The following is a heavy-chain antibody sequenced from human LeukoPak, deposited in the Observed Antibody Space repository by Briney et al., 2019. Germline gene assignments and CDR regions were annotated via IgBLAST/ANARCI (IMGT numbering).Heavy chain of an antibody. Sequence: GGSLRLSCAASGFTFSSYAMSWVRQAPGKGLEWVSGISGRGGNTYYADSVKGQFTISRDNSKNTLYLQMNSLRAEDTAVYYCAKSGVGGLRGGYFDYWGQGTLVTVSS. J-gene: IGHJ4*02. D-gene: IGHD4-17*01. V-gene: IGHV3-23*01. CDR3: AKSGVGGLRGGYFDY. CDR1: GFTFSSYA. CDR2: ISGRGGNT.